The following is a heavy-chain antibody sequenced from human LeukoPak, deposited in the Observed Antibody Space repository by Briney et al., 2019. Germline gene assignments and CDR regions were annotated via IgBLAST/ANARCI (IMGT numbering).Heavy chain of an antibody. CDR2: INSDGSRT. CDR3: ARGSWSAADTNIDY. J-gene: IGHJ4*02. V-gene: IGHV3-74*01. CDR1: GFTLSTYW. D-gene: IGHD6-13*01. Sequence: PGGSLRLSCAASGFTLSTYWMHWVRQGPGEGLGWVSCINSDGSRTTYADSVKGRFTISRDNAKNTLYLQMNTLRVEDTAVYYCARGSWSAADTNIDYWGQGTLVTVSS.